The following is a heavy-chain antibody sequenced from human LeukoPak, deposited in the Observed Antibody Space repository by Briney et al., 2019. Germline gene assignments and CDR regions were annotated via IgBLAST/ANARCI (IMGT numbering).Heavy chain of an antibody. CDR1: GDSSSSFF. J-gene: IGHJ4*02. CDR2: IYTSGNT. CDR3: TGYNYGYFDY. D-gene: IGHD5-18*01. Sequence: SETLSLXCTVSGDSSSSFFWYWIRQPAGKGLEWIGRIYTSGNTNYNPSLKSRVTMSVDTSKNQFSLKLSSVTAADTAVYYCTGYNYGYFDYWGQGTLVTVSS. V-gene: IGHV4-4*07.